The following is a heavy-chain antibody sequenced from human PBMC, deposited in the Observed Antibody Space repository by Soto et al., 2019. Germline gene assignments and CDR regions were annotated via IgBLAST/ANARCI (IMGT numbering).Heavy chain of an antibody. V-gene: IGHV1-2*04. CDR2: INPNSGGT. J-gene: IGHJ6*02. CDR3: AREQDYGDKRPRFGMDV. D-gene: IGHD4-17*01. Sequence: GASVKVSCKASGYTFTSYYMHWVRQAPGQGLEWMGWINPNSGGTNYAQKFQGWVTMTRDTSISTAYMELSRLRSDDTAVYYCAREQDYGDKRPRFGMDVWGQGTTVTVSS. CDR1: GYTFTSYY.